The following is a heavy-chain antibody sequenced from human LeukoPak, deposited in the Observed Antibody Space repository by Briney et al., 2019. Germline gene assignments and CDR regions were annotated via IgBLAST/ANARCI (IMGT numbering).Heavy chain of an antibody. CDR3: ARLDSSGPNDY. CDR2: IYYSGST. Sequence: PSETLSLTCTVSGGSISNSSYYWGWIRQPPGKGLEWIGNIYYSGSTYYNPSLKSRVTISVDTSKNQFSLELTSVTAADTAVYYCARLDSSGPNDYWGQGTLVIVSS. CDR1: GGSISNSSYY. J-gene: IGHJ4*02. V-gene: IGHV4-39*01. D-gene: IGHD6-19*01.